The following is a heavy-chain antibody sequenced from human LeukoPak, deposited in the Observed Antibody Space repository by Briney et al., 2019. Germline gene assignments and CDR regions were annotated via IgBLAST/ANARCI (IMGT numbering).Heavy chain of an antibody. V-gene: IGHV3-33*01. CDR2: IWYDGSTK. CDR3: ARDRTDLSPDFDY. J-gene: IGHJ4*02. CDR1: GFTFSNYG. D-gene: IGHD3/OR15-3a*01. Sequence: PGGSLRLSCAASGFTFSNYGMHWVRQAPGKGLEWVAIIWYDGSTKYYADSVKGRFTISRDNSKNTLYLQMNTLRAEDTALYYCARDRTDLSPDFDYWGQGTLVTVSS.